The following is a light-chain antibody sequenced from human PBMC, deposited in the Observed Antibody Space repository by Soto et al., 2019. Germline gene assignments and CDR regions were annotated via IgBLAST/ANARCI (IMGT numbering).Light chain of an antibody. V-gene: IGKV1-9*01. J-gene: IGKJ1*01. CDR1: QDITTY. CDR3: QHYNSYSEA. Sequence: DIPLTQSPSFLSTSVGDRVTITCRASQDITTYLAWYQQKPGKAPKLLIYAAFTLQGGVPSRFSGSGSGTEFTLTISSLQPDDFATYYCQHYNSYSEAFGQGTKVDIK. CDR2: AAF.